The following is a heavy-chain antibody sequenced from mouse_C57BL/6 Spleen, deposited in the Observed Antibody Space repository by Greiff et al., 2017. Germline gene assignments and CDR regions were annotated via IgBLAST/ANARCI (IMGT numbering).Heavy chain of an antibody. V-gene: IGHV1-39*01. CDR3: ARSEGYDALFAY. CDR2: INPNYGTT. J-gene: IGHJ3*01. CDR1: GYSFTDYN. D-gene: IGHD2-2*01. Sequence: EVKLMESGPELVKPGASVKISCKASGYSFTDYNMNWVKQSNGKSLEWIGVINPNYGTTSYNQKFKGKATLTVDQSSSTAYMQLNSLTSEDSAVYYCARSEGYDALFAYWGQGTLVTVSA.